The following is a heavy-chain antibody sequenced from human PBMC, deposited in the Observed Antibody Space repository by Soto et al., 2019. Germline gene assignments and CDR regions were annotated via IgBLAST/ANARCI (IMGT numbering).Heavy chain of an antibody. CDR3: GPSSPCIAIRTPAGNHYYYGMDI. Sequence: QVQLVQSGAEVKKPGSSVKVSCKASGGTFSKCSISWLRQAPGQGLAWIGGIIPVFGTTYYEKKSLGRVQLIAGGSPSTAYMPLSSLRSADTAVYYCGPSSPCIAIRTPAGNHYYYGMDIWGQGTRVTVSS. J-gene: IGHJ6*02. V-gene: IGHV1-69*01. D-gene: IGHD1-1*01. CDR1: GGTFSKCS. CDR2: IIPVFGTT.